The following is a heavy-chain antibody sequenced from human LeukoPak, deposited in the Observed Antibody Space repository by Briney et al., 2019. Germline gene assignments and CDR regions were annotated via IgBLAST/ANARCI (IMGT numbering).Heavy chain of an antibody. CDR2: TSAYNGNT. Sequence: GASVKVSCKASGYTFTSYGISWVRQAPGQGLEWMGWTSAYNGNTNYAQKLQGRVTMTTDTSTSTAYMELRGLRPDDTAVYYCARTDGITMIVVDAFDIWGQGTMVTVSS. CDR3: ARTDGITMIVVDAFDI. V-gene: IGHV1-18*01. CDR1: GYTFTSYG. J-gene: IGHJ3*02. D-gene: IGHD3-22*01.